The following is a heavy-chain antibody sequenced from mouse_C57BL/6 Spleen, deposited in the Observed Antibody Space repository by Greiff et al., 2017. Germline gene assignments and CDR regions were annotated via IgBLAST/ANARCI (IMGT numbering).Heavy chain of an antibody. V-gene: IGHV5-16*01. D-gene: IGHD2-4*01. CDR3: ARVTYDYDWYFDV. Sequence: EVKLVESEGGLVQPGSSMKLSCTASGFTFSDYYMAWVRQVPEKGLEWVATINYDGSSTYYLDSLKSRFIISRDNAKNILYLQMSSLKSEDTATYYCARVTYDYDWYFDVWGTGTTVTVSS. CDR1: GFTFSDYY. J-gene: IGHJ1*03. CDR2: INYDGSST.